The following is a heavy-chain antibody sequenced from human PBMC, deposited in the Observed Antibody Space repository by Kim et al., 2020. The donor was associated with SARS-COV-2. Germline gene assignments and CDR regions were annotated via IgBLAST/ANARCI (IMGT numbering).Heavy chain of an antibody. CDR3: ARGVEQQPTPQYFFDY. D-gene: IGHD6-13*01. Sequence: SETLSLTCAVYGGSFSGYYWSWIRQPPGKGLEWIGEIHHSGSTNYNPSLKSRVTISVDTSKNQFSLKLTSVTAADTAVYHCARGVEQQPTPQYFFDYWGQGTLVTVSS. CDR2: IHHSGST. CDR1: GGSFSGYY. V-gene: IGHV4-34*01. J-gene: IGHJ4*02.